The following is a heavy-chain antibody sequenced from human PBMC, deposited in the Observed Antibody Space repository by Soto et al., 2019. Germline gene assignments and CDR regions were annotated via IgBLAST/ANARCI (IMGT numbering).Heavy chain of an antibody. CDR2: IKQDGSES. Sequence: PGGSLRLSCAASGFTFSNYWMRWVRQAPGKGLEWVANIKQDGSESNYADSVKGRFTISRDNAENSLYLQMTSLRAEDTAVYYCASARHIGPWGQGTLVTVSS. D-gene: IGHD2-21*01. J-gene: IGHJ5*02. V-gene: IGHV3-7*01. CDR3: ASARHIGP. CDR1: GFTFSNYW.